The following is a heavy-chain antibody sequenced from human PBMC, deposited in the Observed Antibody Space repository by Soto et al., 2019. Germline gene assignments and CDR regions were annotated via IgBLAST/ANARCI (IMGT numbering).Heavy chain of an antibody. D-gene: IGHD3-16*02. CDR1: GGTVSSYA. V-gene: IGHV1-69*13. CDR3: GGYLKRAIGAFDI. J-gene: IGHJ3*02. CDR2: IIPIFCTS. Sequence: GASVKVSCKASGGTVSSYAISWVRQAPGQGLEWMGGIIPIFCTSNYTRKFQGRVTITADESTSTACMYLSSPRSEATAVYYCGGYLKRAIGAFDIWGHGTMVTVSS.